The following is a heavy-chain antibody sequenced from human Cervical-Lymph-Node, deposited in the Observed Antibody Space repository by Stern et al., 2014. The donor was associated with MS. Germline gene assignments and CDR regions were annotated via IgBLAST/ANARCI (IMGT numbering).Heavy chain of an antibody. D-gene: IGHD3-22*01. Sequence: QVQLQESGPGLVKPSQTLSLTCSVSGVPTSSGSYYWSWIRQPAGKGLEXIGRIYASGSTIYNPSLRSRVTISVDTSKNQFSLNLSSVTAADTAVYFCARSSGYWPHQYYFDSWGHGILVTVSS. CDR1: GVPTSSGSYY. V-gene: IGHV4-61*02. CDR2: IYASGST. J-gene: IGHJ4*01. CDR3: ARSSGYWPHQYYFDS.